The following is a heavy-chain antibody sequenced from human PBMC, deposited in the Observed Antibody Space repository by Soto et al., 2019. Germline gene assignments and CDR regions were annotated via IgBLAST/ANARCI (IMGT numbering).Heavy chain of an antibody. V-gene: IGHV4-31*03. J-gene: IGHJ6*02. CDR3: ARGTMLRGPGYYYAMDV. CDR1: GDSISRNGFF. Sequence: LSLTCTVSGDSISRNGFFWTWIRQHPGKGLEWIGYIYNSGSSYYNPSLKSRVIISVDTSKNHFSLNLTAVTAADTAVYYCARGTMLRGPGYYYAMDVWGQGTTVTVSS. D-gene: IGHD3-10*01. CDR2: IYNSGSS.